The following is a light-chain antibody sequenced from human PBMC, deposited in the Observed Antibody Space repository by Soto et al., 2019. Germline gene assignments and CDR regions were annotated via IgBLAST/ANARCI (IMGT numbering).Light chain of an antibody. J-gene: IGLJ2*01. CDR3: SSYTSSSTVL. CDR1: STNVGGYNY. V-gene: IGLV2-14*01. CDR2: EVT. Sequence: QSALTQPASVSGSLGQSITISCTGTSTNVGGYNYVSWYQQHPGKDPKVVIFEVTKRPSGVPSRFSGSKSGNAASLTVSGLQDEDEGDYYCSSYTSSSTVLFGGGTKVTVL.